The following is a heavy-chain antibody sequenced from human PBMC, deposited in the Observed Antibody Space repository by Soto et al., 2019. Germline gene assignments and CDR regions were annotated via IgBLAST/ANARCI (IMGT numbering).Heavy chain of an antibody. D-gene: IGHD3-22*01. V-gene: IGHV3-33*01. J-gene: IGHJ4*02. CDR2: IWYDGSNK. CDR1: GFTFSTYA. CDR3: AREEQRRDSSGYYTEPFFLFDY. Sequence: WGALIVSCAPPGFTFSTYAMDWVRQAPGKGPEWVAVIWYDGSNKYYADSVKGRFTISRDNSKNTLYLQMNSLRAEDTAVYYCAREEQRRDSSGYYTEPFFLFDYWGQGTLVTVSS.